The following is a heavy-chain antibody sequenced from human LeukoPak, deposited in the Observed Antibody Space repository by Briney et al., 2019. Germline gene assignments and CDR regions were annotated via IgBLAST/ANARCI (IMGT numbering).Heavy chain of an antibody. Sequence: GVSLRLSCAASGFTFSSYAMSWVRQAPGKGLEWVSAISGSGGSTYYADSVKGRFTISRDNSKNTLYLQMNSLRAEHTAVYYCAKGHQHIVVVTAIDYWGQGTLVTVSS. CDR3: AKGHQHIVVVTAIDY. CDR2: ISGSGGST. D-gene: IGHD2-21*02. J-gene: IGHJ4*02. V-gene: IGHV3-23*01. CDR1: GFTFSSYA.